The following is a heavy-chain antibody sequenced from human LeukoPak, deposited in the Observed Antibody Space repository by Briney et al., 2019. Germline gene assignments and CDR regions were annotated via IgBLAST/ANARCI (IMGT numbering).Heavy chain of an antibody. V-gene: IGHV4-59*12. Sequence: SETLSLTCTVSGGSISSYYWSWIRQPPGKGLEWIGYIYYSGSTNYNPSLKSRVTISVDTSKNQFSLRLNSVSAADTAIYYCARRPRDSVNYDGPSGVDYWGQGTRVTVSS. CDR2: IYYSGST. CDR3: ARRPRDSVNYDGPSGVDY. D-gene: IGHD1-26*01. CDR1: GGSISSYY. J-gene: IGHJ4*02.